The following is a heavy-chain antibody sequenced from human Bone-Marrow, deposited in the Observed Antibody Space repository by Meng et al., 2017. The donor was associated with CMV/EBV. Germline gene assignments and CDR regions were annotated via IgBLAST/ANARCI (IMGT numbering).Heavy chain of an antibody. V-gene: IGHV3-21*01. CDR2: ISSSSSYI. J-gene: IGHJ6*01. CDR1: GFTFSSYS. Sequence: GESLKISCAASGFTFSSYSMNWVRQAPGKGLEWVSSISSSSSYIYYADSVKGRFTISRDNAENSLYLQMNSLRAEDTAVYYCAKFSSRVFGVVYGMAVWGPGHTVT. D-gene: IGHD3-3*01. CDR3: AKFSSRVFGVVYGMAV.